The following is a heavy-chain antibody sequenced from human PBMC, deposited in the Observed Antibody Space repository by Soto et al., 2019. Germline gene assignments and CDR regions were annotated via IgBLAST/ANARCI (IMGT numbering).Heavy chain of an antibody. J-gene: IGHJ4*02. D-gene: IGHD2-2*01. CDR1: GFTFSAYW. CDR2: IKQDGSEK. V-gene: IGHV3-7*04. CDR3: ARKNSGTFSFDY. Sequence: PGGSLRLSCAASGFTFSAYWMSWVRQAPGKGLECVANIKQDGSEKYYEDSVKGRFTISRDNAKNSLYLQMNSLRAEDTAVYYCARKNSGTFSFDYWGQGTLVTVSS.